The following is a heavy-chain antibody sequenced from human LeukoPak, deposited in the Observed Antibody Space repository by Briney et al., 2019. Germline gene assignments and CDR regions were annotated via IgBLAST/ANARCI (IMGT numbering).Heavy chain of an antibody. J-gene: IGHJ4*02. V-gene: IGHV3-21*01. Sequence: GGSLRLSCAASGFTFNSYSMNWVRRAPGKGLEWVSSISSSGSYIYHADSVKGRFTIPRDNAKNSLYLQMNSLRAEDTAVYYCARSRSSGWSEFDYWGQGTLVTVSS. CDR3: ARSRSSGWSEFDY. CDR2: ISSSGSYI. CDR1: GFTFNSYS. D-gene: IGHD6-19*01.